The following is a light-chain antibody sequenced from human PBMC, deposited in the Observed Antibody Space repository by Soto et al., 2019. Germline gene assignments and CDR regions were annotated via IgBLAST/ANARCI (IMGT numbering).Light chain of an antibody. V-gene: IGLV2-14*01. CDR3: SSYTSTSTLYV. CDR1: SRDVGNYNY. CDR2: EVS. Sequence: SVLTQPASVSGSPGQSITISCTGTSRDVGNYNYVSWYQQDPGKAPKLIIYEVSNRPSGVSSRFSGSKSDNTASLTISGLQAEDEADYYCSSYTSTSTLYVFGTGTKVTVL. J-gene: IGLJ1*01.